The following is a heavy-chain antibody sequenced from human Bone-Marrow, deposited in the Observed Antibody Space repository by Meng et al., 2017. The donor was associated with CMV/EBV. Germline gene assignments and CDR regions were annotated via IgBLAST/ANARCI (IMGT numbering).Heavy chain of an antibody. CDR2: IRSSGNII. CDR1: GFTFSDYY. Sequence: GESLKISCVASGFTFSDYYMSWIRQASGKGLEWTTYIRSSGNIIDYAYSVKGRFTISRDNDKNALDLQMNNLRAENTAVYYCAAVYTSACTPPGYWGQGTMVTVSS. V-gene: IGHV3-11*01. CDR3: AAVYTSACTPPGY. J-gene: IGHJ4*02. D-gene: IGHD6-19*01.